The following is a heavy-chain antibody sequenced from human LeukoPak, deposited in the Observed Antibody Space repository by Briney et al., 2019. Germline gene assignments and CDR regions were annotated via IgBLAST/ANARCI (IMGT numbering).Heavy chain of an antibody. Sequence: PSETLSLTCTVSGGSISSYYWSWIRQPPGKGLEWIGYIYYSGSTNYIPSLKSRVTISVDTSKNQFSLKLSSVTAADTAVYYCARDCSGGSCYDYWGQGTLVTVSS. CDR3: ARDCSGGSCYDY. V-gene: IGHV4-59*01. D-gene: IGHD2-15*01. CDR1: GGSISSYY. J-gene: IGHJ4*02. CDR2: IYYSGST.